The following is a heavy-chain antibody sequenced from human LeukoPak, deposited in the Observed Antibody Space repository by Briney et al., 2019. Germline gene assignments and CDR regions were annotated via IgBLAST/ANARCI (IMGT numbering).Heavy chain of an antibody. CDR1: GFAFDACA. J-gene: IGHJ6*03. CDR3: AKGGEWLLNRHSYYMDV. Sequence: LAGGSLRLSCAAAGFAFDACAMSWVRQAPGKGLEWVSAISGGSGDIFYTDSVKGRFTISRDNSKDTLYLQMNSLRADDTAVYYCAKGGEWLLNRHSYYMDVWGRGTTVTVSS. D-gene: IGHD3-3*01. CDR2: ISGGSGDI. V-gene: IGHV3-23*01.